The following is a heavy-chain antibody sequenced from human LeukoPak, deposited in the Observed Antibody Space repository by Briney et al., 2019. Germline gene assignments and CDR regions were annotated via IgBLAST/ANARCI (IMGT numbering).Heavy chain of an antibody. CDR3: AREVLGYGSAGHSYYMDV. CDR2: ISSSGSTI. D-gene: IGHD3-10*01. CDR1: GFTFSSYE. Sequence: GGSLRLSCAASGFTFSSYEMNWVRQAPGKGLEWVSYISSSGSTIYYADSVKGRFTISRDNAKNSLYLQMNSLRAEDTAVYYCAREVLGYGSAGHSYYMDVWGKGTTVTISS. V-gene: IGHV3-48*03. J-gene: IGHJ6*03.